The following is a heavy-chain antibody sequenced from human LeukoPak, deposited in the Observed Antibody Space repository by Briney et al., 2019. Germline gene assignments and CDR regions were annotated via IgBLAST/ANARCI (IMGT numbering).Heavy chain of an antibody. V-gene: IGHV3-11*01. CDR1: GFTFSDYY. CDR2: ISSSGTTI. Sequence: GGSLRLSCAASGFTFSDYYMSWIRQAPGKGLEWVSYISSSGTTIYYADSVKGRFTISRDNAKNSLYLQMNSLRAEDTAVYYCARRDSSSWYAFDYWGQGTLVTVSS. CDR3: ARRDSSSWYAFDY. D-gene: IGHD6-13*01. J-gene: IGHJ4*02.